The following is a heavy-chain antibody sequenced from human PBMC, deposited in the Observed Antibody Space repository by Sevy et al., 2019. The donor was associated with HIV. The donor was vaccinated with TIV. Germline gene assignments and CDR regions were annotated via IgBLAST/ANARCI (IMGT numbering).Heavy chain of an antibody. CDR2: IYHSGST. CDR3: AGCPRGGFDY. J-gene: IGHJ4*02. V-gene: IGHV4-59*01. D-gene: IGHD2-8*01. CDR1: GGSMSAYY. Sequence: SETLSLTCTVSGGSMSAYYWSWIRQPPGKGLEWVAHIYHSGSTDYNPSLKSRVTISLGASMDQFSLQLTSMTAADTAVYYCAGCPRGGFDYWGQGVLVTVSS.